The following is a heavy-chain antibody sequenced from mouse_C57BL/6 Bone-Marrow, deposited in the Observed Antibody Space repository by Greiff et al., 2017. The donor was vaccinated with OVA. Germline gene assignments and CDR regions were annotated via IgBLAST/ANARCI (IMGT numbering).Heavy chain of an antibody. V-gene: IGHV3-1*01. CDR3: ARELRFYYFDY. CDR2: ISYSGRT. CDR1: GYSITCGYD. D-gene: IGHD1-1*01. Sequence: EVKLQESGPGMVKPSQSLSLTCTVTGYSITCGYDWHWIRNFPGNILELKGYISYSGRTNYNPSLKSRISITHDTSKNHFFLKLNSVTTEDTATYYCARELRFYYFDYWGRGTTLSVSS. J-gene: IGHJ2*01.